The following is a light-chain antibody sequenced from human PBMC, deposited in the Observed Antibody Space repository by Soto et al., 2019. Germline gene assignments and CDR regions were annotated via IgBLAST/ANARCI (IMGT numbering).Light chain of an antibody. CDR2: AAS. V-gene: IGKV3-15*01. J-gene: IGKJ5*01. CDR1: QSISTS. Sequence: EVVMTQSPATLSVSPGDTATLSCRASQSISTSLAWYQQKPGQPPRLLIYAASTRATGIPARFSGSGSGTEFTLTISSLQSEDFAVYYCQQYNNWPPTTFGQGTRLEIK. CDR3: QQYNNWPPTT.